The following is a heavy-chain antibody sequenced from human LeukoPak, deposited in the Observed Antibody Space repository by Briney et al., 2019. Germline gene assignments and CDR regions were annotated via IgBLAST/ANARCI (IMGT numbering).Heavy chain of an antibody. CDR2: IYSGGST. J-gene: IGHJ6*03. Sequence: GGSLRLSCAASGFTVSSNYMSWVRQAPGKGLEWVSVIYSGGSTYYADSVKGRFTISRDNSKNTLYLQMSSLRAEDTAVYYCARVHDADYYYYMDVWGKGTTVTVSS. CDR3: ARVHDADYYYYMDV. V-gene: IGHV3-53*01. D-gene: IGHD1-1*01. CDR1: GFTVSSNY.